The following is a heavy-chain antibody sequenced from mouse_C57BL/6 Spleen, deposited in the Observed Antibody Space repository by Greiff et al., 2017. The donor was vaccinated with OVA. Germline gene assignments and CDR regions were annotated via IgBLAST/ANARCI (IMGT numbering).Heavy chain of an antibody. CDR3: TTLASNYPLAY. J-gene: IGHJ3*01. V-gene: IGHV14-4*01. CDR1: GFNIKDDY. CDR2: IDPENGDT. Sequence: EVQLQQSGAELVRPGASVKLSCTASGFNIKDDYMHWVKQRPEQGLEWIGWIDPENGDTDYASKFQGKATITADTSSNTAYLQLSSLTSEDTAVYYCTTLASNYPLAYWGQGTLVTVSA. D-gene: IGHD2-5*01.